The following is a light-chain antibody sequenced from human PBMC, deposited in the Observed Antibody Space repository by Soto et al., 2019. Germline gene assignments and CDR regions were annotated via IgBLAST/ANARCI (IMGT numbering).Light chain of an antibody. Sequence: QLVLTQSPSASASLGASVRLTCTLSSGHRTYAIAWHQQQPEKGPRYLMKVNSDGSHTKADGIPDRFSGSSSGAERYLTISSLQSEDEADYYCQTWGTGIVFGGGTKLTVL. V-gene: IGLV4-69*01. CDR3: QTWGTGIV. CDR1: SGHRTYA. CDR2: VNSDGSH. J-gene: IGLJ2*01.